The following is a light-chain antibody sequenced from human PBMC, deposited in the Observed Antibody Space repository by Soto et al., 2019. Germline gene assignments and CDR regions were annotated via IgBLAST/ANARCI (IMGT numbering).Light chain of an antibody. V-gene: IGLV1-44*01. J-gene: IGLJ2*01. CDR1: SSNIGSNT. CDR2: SNH. CDR3: AAWYDSLDGPVV. Sequence: QSVLTQPPSASGTPGQRVTISCSGSSSNIGSNTVDWYQQLPGTAPKLLIYSNHQRPSGVPDQFPGSKSGSSASLAISGLQSEDEAEYYCAAWYDSLDGPVVFGGGTKVTLL.